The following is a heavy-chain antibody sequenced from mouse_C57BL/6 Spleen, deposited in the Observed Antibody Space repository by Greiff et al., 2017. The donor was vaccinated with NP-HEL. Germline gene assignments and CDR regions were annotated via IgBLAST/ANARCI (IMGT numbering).Heavy chain of an antibody. CDR3: ARPPLYYGSSYGYFGG. CDR2: IYPRSGNT. V-gene: IGHV1-81*01. Sequence: VQLQQSGAELARPGASVKLSCKASGYTFTSYGISWVKQRTGQGLEWIGEIYPRSGNTYYNDKFKGKATMTADKSSNTAYMQLRSLTSEDSAVYFCARPPLYYGSSYGYFGGWGTGATVTVA. J-gene: IGHJ1*03. D-gene: IGHD1-1*01. CDR1: GYTFTSYG.